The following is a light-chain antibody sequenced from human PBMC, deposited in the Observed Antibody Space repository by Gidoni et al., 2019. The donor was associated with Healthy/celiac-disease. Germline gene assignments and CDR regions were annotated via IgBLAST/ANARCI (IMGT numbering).Light chain of an antibody. J-gene: IGKJ1*01. Sequence: EIVLTQSPGTLSLSPGERATLSCRASQSDSSSYLAWYQQKPGQAPRLLIYGASSRATGIPDRFSGSGSGTDFTLIISRLEPEDFAVYYCQQYGSSPQTFGQGTKVEIK. CDR2: GAS. V-gene: IGKV3-20*01. CDR3: QQYGSSPQT. CDR1: QSDSSSY.